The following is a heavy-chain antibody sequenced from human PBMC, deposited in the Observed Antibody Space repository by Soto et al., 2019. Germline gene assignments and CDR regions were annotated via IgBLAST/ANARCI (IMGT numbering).Heavy chain of an antibody. J-gene: IGHJ4*02. Sequence: SETLSLTCAVSGGSISSSGYSWSWIRQPPGKGLEWIGSIYHSGSTYYNPSLKSRVTISVDRSKNQFSLKLSSVTAADTAVYYCARGRDCTNGVCLFDYWGQGTLVTVSS. D-gene: IGHD2-8*01. CDR2: IYHSGST. V-gene: IGHV4-30-2*01. CDR1: GGSISSSGYS. CDR3: ARGRDCTNGVCLFDY.